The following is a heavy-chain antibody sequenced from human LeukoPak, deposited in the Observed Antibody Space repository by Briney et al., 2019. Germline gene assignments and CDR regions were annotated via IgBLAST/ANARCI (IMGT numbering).Heavy chain of an antibody. D-gene: IGHD4-23*01. V-gene: IGHV4-59*01. CDR3: ASVLYGANGFDY. CDR1: DASISGYY. J-gene: IGHJ4*02. Sequence: PSETLSLTCTVSDASISGYYWSWIRQPPGEGLEWIAYFYYTGTRNYNPSLQSRVTVSVDTSKSQFSLTLTSVTAADTAVYYCASVLYGANGFDYWGQGTPVTVSS. CDR2: FYYTGTR.